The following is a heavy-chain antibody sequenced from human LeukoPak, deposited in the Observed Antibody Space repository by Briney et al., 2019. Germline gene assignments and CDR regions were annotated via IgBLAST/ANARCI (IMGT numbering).Heavy chain of an antibody. CDR1: GLTFNTYS. Sequence: PGGSLRLSCAASGLTFNTYSMNWVRQAPGKGLEWVSSISSSGSYIYYADSVKGRFTISIENAKNTLYLQMNSLRAEDTAVYYCAREARVGATRLVDYWGQGTLVTVSS. CDR2: ISSSGSYI. CDR3: AREARVGATRLVDY. D-gene: IGHD1-26*01. J-gene: IGHJ4*02. V-gene: IGHV3-21*01.